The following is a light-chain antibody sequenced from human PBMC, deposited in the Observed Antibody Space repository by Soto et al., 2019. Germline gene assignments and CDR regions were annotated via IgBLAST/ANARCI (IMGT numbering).Light chain of an antibody. V-gene: IGKV3-15*01. CDR1: QSVSSY. CDR3: QQYDKWPRT. CDR2: GAS. Sequence: EIVLTQSPATLSLSPGERATLSCRASQSVSSYLAWYQQKPGQAPRLLIYGASARATGIPARFTGSGSGSEYTLTISSLQSEDFAVYYCQQYDKWPRTFGQGTKVDI. J-gene: IGKJ1*01.